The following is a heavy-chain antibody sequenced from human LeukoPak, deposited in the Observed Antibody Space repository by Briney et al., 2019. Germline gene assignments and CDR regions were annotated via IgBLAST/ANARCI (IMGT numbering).Heavy chain of an antibody. J-gene: IGHJ4*02. CDR3: AISYYCSGGSCYSIDY. V-gene: IGHV3-30*03. CDR2: ISYDGSNK. D-gene: IGHD2-15*01. CDR1: GFTFSSYG. Sequence: GGSLRLSCAASGFTFSSYGMHWVRQAPGKGLEWVAVISYDGSNKYYADSVKGRFTISRDNSKNTLYLQMNSLRAKDTAVYYCAISYYCSGGSCYSIDYWGQGTLVTVSS.